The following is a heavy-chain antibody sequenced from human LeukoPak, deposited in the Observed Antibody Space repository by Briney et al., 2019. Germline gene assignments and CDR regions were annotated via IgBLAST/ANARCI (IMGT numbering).Heavy chain of an antibody. CDR1: GGTFSSYA. D-gene: IGHD3-22*01. CDR2: IIPIFGTA. CDR3: ARDRSLYYYDSSDYYTGFDY. V-gene: IGHV1-69*13. J-gene: IGHJ4*02. Sequence: ASVKVSCKASGGTFSSYAISWVRQAPGQGLEWMGGIIPIFGTANYAQKFQGKVTITADESTSTAYMELSSLRSEDTAVYYCARDRSLYYYDSSDYYTGFDYWGQGTLVTVSS.